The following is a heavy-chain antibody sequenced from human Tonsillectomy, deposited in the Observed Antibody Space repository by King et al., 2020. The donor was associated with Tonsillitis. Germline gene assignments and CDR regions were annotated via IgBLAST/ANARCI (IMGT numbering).Heavy chain of an antibody. J-gene: IGHJ6*02. CDR1: GYTFTSYG. CDR2: FSVYNGNT. V-gene: IGHV1-18*01. D-gene: IGHD3-22*01. Sequence: QLVQSGAEVKKPGASVKVSCKASGYTFTSYGISWVRQAPGQGLEWMGWFSVYNGNTNYAQKLQGRVTMTTDTSTSTAYMELRSLRSDDTAVDYCARGYYDSSGYSGLDFYGLEVWGPGTTVTVSS. CDR3: ARGYYDSSGYSGLDFYGLEV.